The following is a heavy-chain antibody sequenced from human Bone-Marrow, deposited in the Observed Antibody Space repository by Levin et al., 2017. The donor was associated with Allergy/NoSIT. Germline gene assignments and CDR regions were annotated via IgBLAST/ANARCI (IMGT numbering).Heavy chain of an antibody. CDR2: IYPGDSET. CDR3: ASPIPVVRPVVPNDAFDV. D-gene: IGHD3-10*01. V-gene: IGHV5-51*01. Sequence: GESLKISCQGSGYTFTSYWIAWVRQMPGKGLEWMGIIYPGDSETRYSPSFQGQVTISADKSIRTAYLQWSSLKASDTAMYYCASPIPVVRPVVPNDAFDVWGQGTMVTVSS. CDR1: GYTFTSYW. J-gene: IGHJ3*01.